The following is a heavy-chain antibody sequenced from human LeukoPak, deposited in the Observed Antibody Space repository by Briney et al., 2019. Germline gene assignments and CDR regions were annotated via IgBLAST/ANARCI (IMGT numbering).Heavy chain of an antibody. CDR1: GFTFSSYA. J-gene: IGHJ4*02. Sequence: GGSLRLSCSASGFTFSSYAMHWVRQAPGKGLEYVSAISSNGGSTYYADSVKGRFTISRDNSKNTLYPQMSSLRAEDTAVYYCVKAPGDCSSTSCYLDYWGQGTLVTVSS. CDR2: ISSNGGST. D-gene: IGHD2-2*01. V-gene: IGHV3-64D*06. CDR3: VKAPGDCSSTSCYLDY.